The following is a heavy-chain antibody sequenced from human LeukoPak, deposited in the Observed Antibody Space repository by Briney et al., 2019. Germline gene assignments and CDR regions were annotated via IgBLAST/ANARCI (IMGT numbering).Heavy chain of an antibody. CDR1: GGSISSGDYY. CDR2: IYYSGST. V-gene: IGHV4-30-4*01. J-gene: IGHJ6*02. Sequence: RPSETLSLTCTVSGGSISSGDYYWSWIRQPPGKGLEWIGYIYYSGSTYYNPSLKSRVTISVDTSKNQFSLKLTSVTAADTAVYFCARDRVLGYSHANLCGMDVWGQGTTVTVSS. CDR3: ARDRVLGYSHANLCGMDV. D-gene: IGHD2-8*02.